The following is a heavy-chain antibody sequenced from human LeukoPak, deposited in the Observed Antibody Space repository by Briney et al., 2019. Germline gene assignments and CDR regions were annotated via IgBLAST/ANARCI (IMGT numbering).Heavy chain of an antibody. D-gene: IGHD3-22*01. CDR1: GYSFTSYW. Sequence: GESLKISCKGSGYSFTSYWIGWVRQMPGKGLEWMGIIYPGDSDTRYSPSFQGQVTISADRSISTAYLQWSSLKASDTAMYYCARAERLVPNYYDSSGYYYALGYWGQGTLVTVSS. V-gene: IGHV5-51*01. CDR2: IYPGDSDT. J-gene: IGHJ4*02. CDR3: ARAERLVPNYYDSSGYYYALGY.